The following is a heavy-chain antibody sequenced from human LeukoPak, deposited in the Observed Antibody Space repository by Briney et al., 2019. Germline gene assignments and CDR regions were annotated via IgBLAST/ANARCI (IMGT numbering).Heavy chain of an antibody. J-gene: IGHJ4*02. CDR3: ARENHGSFDY. Sequence: GGSLRLSSAASGFSFSTYYVNWVRQAPGKGLDWVSCISSSSTYIYYADSVRGRFAISRDNAKNSLYLQMNSLRAEDTAVYYCARENHGSFDYWGQGSLVTVSS. CDR1: GFSFSTYY. D-gene: IGHD1-14*01. V-gene: IGHV3-21*01. CDR2: ISSSSTYI.